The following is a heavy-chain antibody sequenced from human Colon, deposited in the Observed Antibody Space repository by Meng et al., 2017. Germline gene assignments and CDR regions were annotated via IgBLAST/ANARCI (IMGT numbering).Heavy chain of an antibody. CDR2: IHSDGSNP. CDR3: ARDPLMYGSTADY. D-gene: IGHD6-19*01. V-gene: IGHV3-74*01. Sequence: EVALVETGEGLVQPGGSLRLSCKASGFTLSNYWLPWVRQAPGNGPGWVSRIHSDGSNPIYADSVKCRFTISRDNAKNTLYLQMNSLRVEDTGVYYCARDPLMYGSTADYWGQGTLVTVSS. J-gene: IGHJ4*02. CDR1: GFTLSNYW.